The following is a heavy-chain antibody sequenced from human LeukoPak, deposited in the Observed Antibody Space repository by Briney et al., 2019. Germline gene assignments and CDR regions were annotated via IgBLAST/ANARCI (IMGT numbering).Heavy chain of an antibody. Sequence: GGSLRLSCAASGFTFSYFYMSWIRQAPGKGLEWVSYISSSGSTIFYADSVKGRFTISRDNAKNSLYLQMNSLRAEDTAVYYCARGSENVVVMAATLDYWGQGTLVAVSS. CDR3: ARGSENVVVMAATLDY. J-gene: IGHJ4*02. CDR1: GFTFSYFY. D-gene: IGHD2-21*01. V-gene: IGHV3-11*04. CDR2: ISSSGSTI.